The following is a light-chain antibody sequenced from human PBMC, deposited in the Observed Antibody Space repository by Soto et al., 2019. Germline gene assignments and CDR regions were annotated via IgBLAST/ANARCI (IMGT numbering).Light chain of an antibody. CDR3: AAWDDSLNGVV. J-gene: IGLJ2*01. V-gene: IGLV1-44*01. CDR1: SSNIGSNT. Sequence: QSVLTQPPSASGTPGQRVTISCSGSSSNIGSNTVNWYQQLPGTAPKLLIYSNNQRPSGVPDRFSGSKSGTSASLATSGLQSEDEADYYCAAWDDSLNGVVFGEGTKLTVL. CDR2: SNN.